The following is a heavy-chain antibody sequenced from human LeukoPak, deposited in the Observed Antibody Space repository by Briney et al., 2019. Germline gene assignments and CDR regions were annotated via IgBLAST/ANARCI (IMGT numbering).Heavy chain of an antibody. V-gene: IGHV1-18*01. J-gene: IGHJ5*01. CDR3: ARDMGTGLSRFDT. D-gene: IGHD5-18*01. Sequence: APVKASCKASGYTFTSYGIIWVRQAPGQRLEWMGWSSVYNSNTSYAQKHQASVTMTTDISTSTAYMELRSQRTGDTAVYSCARDMGTGLSRFDTWGHGTLVPVSS. CDR1: GYTFTSYG. CDR2: SSVYNSNT.